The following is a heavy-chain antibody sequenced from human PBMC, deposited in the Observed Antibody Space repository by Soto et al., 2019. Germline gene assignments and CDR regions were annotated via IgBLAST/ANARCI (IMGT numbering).Heavy chain of an antibody. CDR3: VRGPHYGAWIDYFDS. D-gene: IGHD4-17*01. V-gene: IGHV3-48*04. CDR1: GFTFSSYA. Sequence: PGGSLRLSCAASGFTFSSYAMSLIRQAPGKGLECVSYITKSSDRVFYSDSVKGRFTISRDNAKNSLHLQMNSLRAEDAAVYYCVRGPHYGAWIDYFDSWGQGTQVTVSS. CDR2: ITKSSDRV. J-gene: IGHJ4*02.